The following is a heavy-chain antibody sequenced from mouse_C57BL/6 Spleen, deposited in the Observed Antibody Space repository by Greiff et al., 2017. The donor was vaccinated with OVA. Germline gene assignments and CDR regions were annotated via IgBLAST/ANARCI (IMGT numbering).Heavy chain of an antibody. CDR1: GYTFTGYW. D-gene: IGHD2-1*01. CDR2: ILPGSGST. Sequence: QVQLKQSGAELMKPGASVKLSCKATGYTFTGYWIEWVKQRPGHGLEWIGEILPGSGSTNYNEKFKGKATFTADTSSNTAYMQLSSLTTEDSAIYYCARKGHIYYGNYGGDAMDYWGQGTSVTVSS. V-gene: IGHV1-9*01. J-gene: IGHJ4*01. CDR3: ARKGHIYYGNYGGDAMDY.